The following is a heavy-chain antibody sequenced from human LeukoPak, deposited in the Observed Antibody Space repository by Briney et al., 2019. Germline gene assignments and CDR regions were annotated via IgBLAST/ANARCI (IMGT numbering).Heavy chain of an antibody. CDR2: SSAMGAP. Sequence: SQTLCLTCAVCGGAFSGFYWTWIRETPGRGRKWIGISSAMGAPIGYNPYLKGRATISVDSSKKQFSLLLTSVTAADTGIYYCARVPDVTARPCDTWGAGTVVTVSS. J-gene: IGHJ5*02. CDR3: ARVPDVTARPCDT. CDR1: GGAFSGFY. D-gene: IGHD2-21*02. V-gene: IGHV4-34*01.